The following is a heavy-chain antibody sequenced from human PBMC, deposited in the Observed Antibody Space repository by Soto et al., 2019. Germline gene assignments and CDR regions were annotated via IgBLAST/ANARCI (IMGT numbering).Heavy chain of an antibody. J-gene: IGHJ4*02. CDR2: ISYDGSNK. CDR3: AKDFANDSSGYYPEGPDY. D-gene: IGHD3-22*01. Sequence: GGSLRLSCAASGFTFSSYGMHWVRQAPGKGLEWVAVISYDGSNKYYADSVKGRFTISRDNSKNTLYLQMNSLRAEDTAVYYCAKDFANDSSGYYPEGPDYWGQGTLVTVSS. CDR1: GFTFSSYG. V-gene: IGHV3-30*18.